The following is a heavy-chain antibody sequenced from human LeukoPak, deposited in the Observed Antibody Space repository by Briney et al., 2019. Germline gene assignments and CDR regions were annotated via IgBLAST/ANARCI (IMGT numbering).Heavy chain of an antibody. CDR2: ISSSSSTI. CDR3: ARAPWELHNYYFDY. Sequence: GGSLRLSCAASGFTFSSYSMNWVRQAPGKGLEWVSYISSSSSTIYYADSVKGRFTISRDNAKNSLYLQMNSLRAEDTAVYYCARAPWELHNYYFDYWGQGTLVTVSS. J-gene: IGHJ4*02. V-gene: IGHV3-48*04. CDR1: GFTFSSYS. D-gene: IGHD1-26*01.